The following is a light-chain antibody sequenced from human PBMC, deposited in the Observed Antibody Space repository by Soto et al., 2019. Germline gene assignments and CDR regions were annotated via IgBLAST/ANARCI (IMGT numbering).Light chain of an antibody. CDR2: DAS. Sequence: EVRLSLSLATLSLSPGERATLSCRASQSVSNYLAWYQRKPGQAPRLLIYDASNRATGIPARFSGSGSGTDFTLTISSLEPEDFAVYYCQQRSKWPLTFGGGSKADIK. CDR3: QQRSKWPLT. V-gene: IGKV3-11*01. J-gene: IGKJ4*01. CDR1: QSVSNY.